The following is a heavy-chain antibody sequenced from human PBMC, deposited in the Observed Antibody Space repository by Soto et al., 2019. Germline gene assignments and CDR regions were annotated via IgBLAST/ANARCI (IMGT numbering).Heavy chain of an antibody. D-gene: IGHD2-15*01. CDR1: GFIFSTYW. CDR3: ARARWTSTPFDH. V-gene: IGHV3-7*04. J-gene: IGHJ4*02. Sequence: EVQLVESGGGLVQPGGSLRLSCAASGFIFSTYWMSWLRQAPGKGLKWVASIKQDGSEKYYVDSVKGRFTISRDNAKNSLFLQMNSLRVEDTAVYYCARARWTSTPFDHWGQGTLVTVSS. CDR2: IKQDGSEK.